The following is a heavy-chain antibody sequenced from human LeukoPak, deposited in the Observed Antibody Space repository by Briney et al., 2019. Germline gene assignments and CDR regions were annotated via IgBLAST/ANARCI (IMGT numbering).Heavy chain of an antibody. CDR2: IWYDGSNK. J-gene: IGHJ6*02. CDR1: GFTFSSYG. D-gene: IGHD3-9*01. V-gene: IGHV3-33*01. Sequence: GGSLRLSCAASGFTFSSYGMRWVRQAPGKGLEWVAVIWYDGSNKYYADSVKGRFTISRDNSKNTLYLQMNSLRAEDTAVYYCAITIARPYYYYGMDVWGQGTTVTVSS. CDR3: AITIARPYYYYGMDV.